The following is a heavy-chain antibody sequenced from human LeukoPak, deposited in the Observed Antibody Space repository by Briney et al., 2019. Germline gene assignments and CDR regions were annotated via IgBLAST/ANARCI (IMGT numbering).Heavy chain of an antibody. CDR2: IYYSGST. Sequence: SETLSLTCTVSGGSISSYYWSWIRQPPGKGLEWIGYIYYSGSTNYNPSLKSRVTISVDKSKNQFSLKLSSVTAADTAVYYCARGRCSSTSCYSDYWGQGTLVTVSS. V-gene: IGHV4-59*01. CDR3: ARGRCSSTSCYSDY. CDR1: GGSISSYY. J-gene: IGHJ4*02. D-gene: IGHD2-2*01.